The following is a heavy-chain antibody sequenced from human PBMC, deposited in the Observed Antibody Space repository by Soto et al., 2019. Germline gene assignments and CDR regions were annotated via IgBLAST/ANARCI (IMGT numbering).Heavy chain of an antibody. D-gene: IGHD6-13*01. V-gene: IGHV3-30*18. CDR1: GFTFSNYG. CDR3: ANVGIAAATDL. J-gene: IGHJ2*01. Sequence: GGSVRLSCAASGFTFSNYGMHWVRQAPGKGLEWVAVISYDGSNKYYADSVKGRFTISRDNSKNTLYLQMNSLRAEDTAVYYCANVGIAAATDLWGRGILVTVSS. CDR2: ISYDGSNK.